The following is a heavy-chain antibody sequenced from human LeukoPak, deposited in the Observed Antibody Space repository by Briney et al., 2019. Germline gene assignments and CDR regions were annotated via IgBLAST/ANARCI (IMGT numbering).Heavy chain of an antibody. J-gene: IGHJ5*01. CDR3: ARSRQASGLFNS. V-gene: IGHV4-30-2*01. CDR2: IYNREPA. D-gene: IGHD3-10*01. Sequence: PSQTLSLTCTVSGYAITSGGFSWNWIRQPPGKGGEWIGCIYNREPAYYNPSLKSRFTISVDRPKNQFFLNVTSLTAADTAVYYCARSRQASGLFNSWGQGTLVVVSS. CDR1: GYAITSGGFS.